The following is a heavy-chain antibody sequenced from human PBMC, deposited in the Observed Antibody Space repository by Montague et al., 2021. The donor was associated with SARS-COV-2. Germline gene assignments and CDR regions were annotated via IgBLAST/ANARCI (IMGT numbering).Heavy chain of an antibody. CDR2: XDWDDDK. J-gene: IGHJ4*02. D-gene: IGHD6-13*01. CDR3: ARIHIAAAGTGLDY. CDR1: GFSLSTSGIC. Sequence: PALVKPTQTLTLTCTFSGFSLSTSGICVSWIRQPPGKALEWLARXDWDDDKYYSTSLKTRLTISKDTSKNQVVLTMTNMDPVDTATYYCARIHIAAAGTGLDYWGQGTLVTVSS. V-gene: IGHV2-70*11.